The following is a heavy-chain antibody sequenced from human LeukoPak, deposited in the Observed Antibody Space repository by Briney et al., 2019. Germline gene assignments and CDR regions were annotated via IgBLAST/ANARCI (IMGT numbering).Heavy chain of an antibody. CDR3: ARDSDVHCSGGSCTNFDY. J-gene: IGHJ4*02. V-gene: IGHV3-21*01. CDR1: GFTYSSYS. Sequence: GGSLRLSCAASGFTYSSYSMNWVRQAPGKGLEWVSSISSSSSYIYYSDSVKGRFTISRDNAKKSLYLQLNSLRAEDTAVYYCARDSDVHCSGGSCTNFDYWGQGTLVTVSS. CDR2: ISSSSSYI. D-gene: IGHD2-15*01.